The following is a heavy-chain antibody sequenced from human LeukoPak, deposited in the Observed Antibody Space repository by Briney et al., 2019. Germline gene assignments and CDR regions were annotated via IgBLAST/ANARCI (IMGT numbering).Heavy chain of an antibody. CDR3: ARSEATEAVVVVAAITWFDP. Sequence: SQTLSLTCAISGDSVSSNSAAWNWIRQSPSRGLEWLVRTYYRSKWYNDYAVSVKSRITINPDTSKNQFSLQLNSVTPEDTAVYYCARSEATEAVVVVAAITWFDPWGQGTLVTVSS. V-gene: IGHV6-1*01. CDR2: TYYRSKWYN. CDR1: GDSVSSNSAA. J-gene: IGHJ5*02. D-gene: IGHD2-15*01.